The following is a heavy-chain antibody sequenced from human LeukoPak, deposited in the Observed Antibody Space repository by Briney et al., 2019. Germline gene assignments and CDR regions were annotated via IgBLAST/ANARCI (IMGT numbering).Heavy chain of an antibody. CDR3: ARWDTARGLDY. J-gene: IGHJ4*02. Sequence: SETLSLTCTVSGGSISSYYWSWIRQPPGKGLEWIGYIYYSGSTNYNPSLKSRVTISVDTSKNQFSLKLSSVTAADTAVYYCARWDTARGLDYWGQGTLVTASS. D-gene: IGHD5-18*01. CDR1: GGSISSYY. CDR2: IYYSGST. V-gene: IGHV4-59*01.